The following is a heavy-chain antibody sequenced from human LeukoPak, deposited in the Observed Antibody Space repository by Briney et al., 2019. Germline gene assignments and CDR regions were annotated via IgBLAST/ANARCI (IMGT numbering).Heavy chain of an antibody. CDR1: GFTVSNSY. Sequence: PGGSLRLSCAASGFTVSNSYMSWVRQAPGKGLEWVSVIYPGGSTYYAVSVKGRFTISRDNSKNTLYLQMDSLRAEDTAVYSCARPHANGPAGYWGQGTLVTVAS. CDR2: IYPGGST. CDR3: ARPHANGPAGY. V-gene: IGHV3-53*01. D-gene: IGHD2-2*01. J-gene: IGHJ4*02.